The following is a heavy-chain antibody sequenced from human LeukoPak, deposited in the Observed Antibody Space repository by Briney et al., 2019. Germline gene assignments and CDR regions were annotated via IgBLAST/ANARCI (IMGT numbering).Heavy chain of an antibody. Sequence: GGSLRLSCAASGFTGSSNCMSWVRQAPGKGLEWGSVIYSGGSTYYADSVKGRFTISRDNSKNTLYLQMNSLRAEDTAVYYCATGVAAAAPYWYFDLWGRGTLVTVSS. D-gene: IGHD6-13*01. J-gene: IGHJ2*01. CDR3: ATGVAAAAPYWYFDL. CDR1: GFTGSSNC. CDR2: IYSGGST. V-gene: IGHV3-53*01.